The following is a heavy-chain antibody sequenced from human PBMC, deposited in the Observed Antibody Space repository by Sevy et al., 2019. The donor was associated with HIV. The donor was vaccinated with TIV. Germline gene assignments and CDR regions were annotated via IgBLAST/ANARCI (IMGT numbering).Heavy chain of an antibody. Sequence: ASVKVSCKASGGTFSSYAISWVRQAPGQGLEWMGGIIPIFGTANYAQKFQGRVTITADESTSTAYMELSSLRSEDTAVYYCAGARPLHVDWESRRGPYYYYYYGMDVWGQGTTVTVSS. CDR2: IIPIFGTA. CDR3: AGARPLHVDWESRRGPYYYYYYGMDV. CDR1: GGTFSSYA. J-gene: IGHJ6*02. D-gene: IGHD3-10*01. V-gene: IGHV1-69*13.